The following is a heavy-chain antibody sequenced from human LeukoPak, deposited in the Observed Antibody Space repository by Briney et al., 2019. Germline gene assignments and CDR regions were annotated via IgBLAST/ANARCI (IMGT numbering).Heavy chain of an antibody. CDR3: ARDPHRVVPAAMGLEVNYYYYMDV. J-gene: IGHJ6*03. D-gene: IGHD2-2*01. V-gene: IGHV3-53*01. Sequence: PGGSLTLSCAASGFTVSSNYMSWVRQAPGKGLEWVSVIYSAGSTYYAGSVKGRLPISRANSKSTLYLQMNSLSAEDAAVYYCARDPHRVVPAAMGLEVNYYYYMDVWGKGTTVSVSS. CDR2: IYSAGST. CDR1: GFTVSSNY.